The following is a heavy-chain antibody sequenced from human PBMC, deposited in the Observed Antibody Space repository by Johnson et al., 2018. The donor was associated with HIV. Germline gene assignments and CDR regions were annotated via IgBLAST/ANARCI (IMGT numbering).Heavy chain of an antibody. D-gene: IGHD6-6*01. CDR3: ASGAYSSSLTFDI. J-gene: IGHJ3*02. V-gene: IGHV3-9*01. CDR2: ISWNSGSI. Sequence: VQLVESGGGLVQPGRSLRVSCAASGFTFDDYAMHWVRQAPGKGLEWVSGISWNSGSIRYADSVKGRFTISRDNAKNSLYLQMNSLRVEDTAVYYCASGAYSSSLTFDIWGQGTMVTVSS. CDR1: GFTFDDYA.